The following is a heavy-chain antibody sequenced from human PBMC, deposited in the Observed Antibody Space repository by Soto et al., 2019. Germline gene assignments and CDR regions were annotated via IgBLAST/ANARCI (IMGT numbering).Heavy chain of an antibody. CDR2: ISWNSGSI. J-gene: IGHJ4*02. CDR1: GFTFDDYA. CDR3: AKALLWFGELPSAFDY. Sequence: EVQLVESGGGLVQPGRSLRLSCAASGFTFDDYAMHWVRQAPGKGLEWVSGISWNSGSIGYADSVKGRFTISRDNAKNSLYLQMNSLSAEDTALYYCAKALLWFGELPSAFDYWGQGTLVTVSS. V-gene: IGHV3-9*01. D-gene: IGHD3-10*01.